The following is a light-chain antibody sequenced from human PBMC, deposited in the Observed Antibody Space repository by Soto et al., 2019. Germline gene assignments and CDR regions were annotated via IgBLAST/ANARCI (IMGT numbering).Light chain of an antibody. CDR3: SSFTASNPVV. CDR1: STDVGGYNY. Sequence: QSALTQPPSASGTPGQSVTISCTGTSTDVGGYNYVSWYQQHPGKVPKLIIYEVSKWPSGVPDRFSGSKSGNTASLTVSGLQAEDEADYYCSSFTASNPVVFGGGTKLTVL. CDR2: EVS. V-gene: IGLV2-8*01. J-gene: IGLJ2*01.